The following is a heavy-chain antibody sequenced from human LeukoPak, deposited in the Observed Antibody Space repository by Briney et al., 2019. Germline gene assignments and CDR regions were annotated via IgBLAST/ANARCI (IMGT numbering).Heavy chain of an antibody. CDR3: ASSSGGERQVDYYYYYGMDV. D-gene: IGHD3-22*01. V-gene: IGHV3-53*04. J-gene: IGHJ6*02. CDR2: IYSGGST. Sequence: PGGSLRLSCAASGFTVSSNYMSWVRQAPGKGLEWVSVIYSGGSTYYADSVKGRFTISRHNSENTLYLQMNSLRAEDTAVYYCASSSGGERQVDYYYYYGMDVWGQGTTVTVSS. CDR1: GFTVSSNY.